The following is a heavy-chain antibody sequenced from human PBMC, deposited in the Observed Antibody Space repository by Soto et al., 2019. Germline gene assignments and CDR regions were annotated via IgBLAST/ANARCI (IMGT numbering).Heavy chain of an antibody. CDR3: ARERFQVISDGMDV. CDR1: GYTFTGYY. D-gene: IGHD2-21*01. Sequence: GASVKVSCKASGYTFTGYYVHWVRGAPGQGLEWMGWLNPETGGTSYARKFQGRVTLSRDTSINTAYLELSSLRFDDAAVYFCARERFQVISDGMDVWGQGTTVTVSS. CDR2: LNPETGGT. J-gene: IGHJ6*02. V-gene: IGHV1-2*02.